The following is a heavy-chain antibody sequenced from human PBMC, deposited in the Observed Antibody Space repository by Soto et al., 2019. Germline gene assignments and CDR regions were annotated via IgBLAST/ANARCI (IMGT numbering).Heavy chain of an antibody. V-gene: IGHV1-69*13. J-gene: IGHJ4*02. CDR2: IIPIFGTA. CDR3: ASGYSYGEYFDY. Sequence: ASVKVSCKASGGTFSSYAISWVRQAPGQGLEWMGGIIPIFGTANYAQKFQGRVTITADESTSTAYMELSSLRSEDTAVYYCASGYSYGEYFDYWGQGTLVTVSS. CDR1: GGTFSSYA. D-gene: IGHD5-18*01.